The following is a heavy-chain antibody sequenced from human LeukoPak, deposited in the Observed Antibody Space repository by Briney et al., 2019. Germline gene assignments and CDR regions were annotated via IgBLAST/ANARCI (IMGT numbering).Heavy chain of an antibody. Sequence: PSGTLSLTCAVSGGSISSSNWRSWVRRPPGKGLEWIGEIYHSGSTNYNPSLKSRVTISVDKSKNQFSLKLSSVTAADTAVYYCARANRRIAAAGNFDYWGQGTLVTVSS. J-gene: IGHJ4*02. V-gene: IGHV4-4*02. CDR2: IYHSGST. D-gene: IGHD6-13*01. CDR1: GGSISSSNW. CDR3: ARANRRIAAAGNFDY.